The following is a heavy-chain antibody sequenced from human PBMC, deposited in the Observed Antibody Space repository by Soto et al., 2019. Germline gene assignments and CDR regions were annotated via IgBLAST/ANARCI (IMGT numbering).Heavy chain of an antibody. CDR2: IYYSGST. Sequence: SETLSVTRTVSGGSLSSGGCYWSWISQHPGKGLEWIGYIYYSGSTYYNPSLKSRVTISVNTSKNQFSLKLSSVTAADTAVYYCARHVPYCSDTSHCAYGMDVWGQGTTVTVSS. J-gene: IGHJ6*02. CDR1: GGSLSSGGCY. CDR3: ARHVPYCSDTSHCAYGMDV. V-gene: IGHV4-31*03. D-gene: IGHD2-2*01.